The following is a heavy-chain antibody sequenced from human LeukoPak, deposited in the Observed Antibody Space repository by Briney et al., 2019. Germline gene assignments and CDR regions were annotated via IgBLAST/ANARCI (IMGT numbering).Heavy chain of an antibody. Sequence: GGSLRLSCAASGFTFSRYWMSWVRQAPGKGLEWVANIKQDGSEKYYVDSVKGRFTISRDNAKNSLYLQMNSLETDDTAVYYCTRQARYCSGDNCYYYYMDVWGKGTTVTVSS. J-gene: IGHJ6*03. D-gene: IGHD2-15*01. CDR2: IKQDGSEK. CDR3: TRQARYCSGDNCYYYYMDV. CDR1: GFTFSRYW. V-gene: IGHV3-7*03.